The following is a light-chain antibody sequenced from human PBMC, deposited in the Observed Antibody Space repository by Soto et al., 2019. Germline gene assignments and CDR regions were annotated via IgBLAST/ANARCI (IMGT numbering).Light chain of an antibody. CDR2: GAS. CDR3: QQYNNWPRT. V-gene: IGKV3-15*01. J-gene: IGKJ1*01. Sequence: EIELTQSPATLSLSPGERATLSCRASQSLSSHLAWYQQKPGHAPRLLIYGASARATGIPARFSGSGSGTDFTLTISSLQSEDFAVYYCQQYNNWPRTFGQGTKVDIK. CDR1: QSLSSH.